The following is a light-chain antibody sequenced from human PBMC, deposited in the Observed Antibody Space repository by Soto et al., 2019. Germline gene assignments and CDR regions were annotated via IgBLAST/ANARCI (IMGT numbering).Light chain of an antibody. CDR2: DAS. V-gene: IGKV3-11*01. J-gene: IGKJ5*01. CDR1: QSVSTF. Sequence: EIVLTQAPATLSLSPGERATLSCRAIQSVSTFLAWYQQKPGQPPRLLIYDASSRATGIPARFSGRGSGTDFTLTISSLEPEDFAVYYCQQRRSWPPRITFGQGTRLEIK. CDR3: QQRRSWPPRIT.